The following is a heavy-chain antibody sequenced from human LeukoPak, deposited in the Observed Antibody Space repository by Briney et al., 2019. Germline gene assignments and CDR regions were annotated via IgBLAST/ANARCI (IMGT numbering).Heavy chain of an antibody. Sequence: GESLKISCEGSGYSFNNYWIAWVRQMPGKGLEWMGIIYPGDSDIRNNPSFEGQVTISADKSINTAYLQWSSLKASDTATYYCARRADGDWIFDYWGQGTLVTVSS. D-gene: IGHD4-17*01. J-gene: IGHJ4*02. V-gene: IGHV5-51*01. CDR1: GYSFNNYW. CDR2: IYPGDSDI. CDR3: ARRADGDWIFDY.